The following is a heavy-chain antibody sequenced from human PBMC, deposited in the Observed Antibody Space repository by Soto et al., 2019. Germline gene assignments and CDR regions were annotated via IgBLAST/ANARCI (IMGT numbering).Heavy chain of an antibody. Sequence: PGGSLRLSCAASGFAFSTYSMNWVRQAPGKGLEWVSYISFSSTTIFYADSVRGRFTISRDNAKNSLYLQMNTLRDEDTAVSYCARDNGMAGSFDPWGQGTLVTVSS. V-gene: IGHV3-48*02. CDR2: ISFSSTTI. CDR3: ARDNGMAGSFDP. D-gene: IGHD2-8*01. J-gene: IGHJ5*02. CDR1: GFAFSTYS.